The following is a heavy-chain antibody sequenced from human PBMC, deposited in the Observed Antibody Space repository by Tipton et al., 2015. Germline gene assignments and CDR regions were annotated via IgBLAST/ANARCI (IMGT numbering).Heavy chain of an antibody. J-gene: IGHJ4*02. Sequence: TLSLTCAVSAYSISTDYYRGWIRQPPGKGLEWIGTISHSGSTYYNPSLKSRVTISADTSKNQFSLKLSSVTAADTAVYYCACQDYDILTRDYQTVDYWGQGTLVTVSS. CDR3: ACQDYDILTRDYQTVDY. CDR1: AYSISTDYY. CDR2: ISHSGST. V-gene: IGHV4-38-2*01. D-gene: IGHD3-9*01.